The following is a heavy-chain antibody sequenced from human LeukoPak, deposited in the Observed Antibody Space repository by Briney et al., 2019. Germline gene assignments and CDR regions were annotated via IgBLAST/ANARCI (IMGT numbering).Heavy chain of an antibody. CDR2: INACNGNT. D-gene: IGHD1-26*01. V-gene: IGHV1-18*01. CDR1: GYTFTSSG. Sequence: ASVTVSCKASGYTFTSSGISWVRQAPGQGLEWMGWINACNGNTDYAQKLQGRVTMTTDTSTSTAYMELRSLRSDDTAVYYCARTTNSYYYYYYIDVWGKGTTVTVSS. J-gene: IGHJ6*03. CDR3: ARTTNSYYYYYYIDV.